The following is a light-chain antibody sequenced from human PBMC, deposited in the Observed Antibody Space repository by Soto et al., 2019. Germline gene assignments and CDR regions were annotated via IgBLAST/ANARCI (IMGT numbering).Light chain of an antibody. J-gene: IGKJ1*01. CDR1: QSVSSN. Sequence: EIVMTQSPATLSVSPGERATLSCRASQSVSSNLAWYQQKPGQAPRLLIYGPSTRTTGIPARLSGSGSGTEFTLTISSLQSEDFAFYYCQQYNNWPRTFGQGTKVEIK. CDR3: QQYNNWPRT. V-gene: IGKV3-15*01. CDR2: GPS.